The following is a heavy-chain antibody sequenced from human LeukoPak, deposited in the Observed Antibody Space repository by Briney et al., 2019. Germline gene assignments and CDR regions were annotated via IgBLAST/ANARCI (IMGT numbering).Heavy chain of an antibody. CDR2: IYSNGST. CDR3: ARSDGYGLVGI. V-gene: IGHV4-39*07. J-gene: IGHJ3*02. Sequence: PSETLSLTCNVSGGSISSGSNYWGWIRQPPGKTLEWIGSIYSNGSTYYNPSLKSRVIILIDTSKNHFSLTLSSVTAADTAVYYCARSDGYGLVGIWGQGTMVTVSS. D-gene: IGHD3-10*01. CDR1: GGSISSGSNY.